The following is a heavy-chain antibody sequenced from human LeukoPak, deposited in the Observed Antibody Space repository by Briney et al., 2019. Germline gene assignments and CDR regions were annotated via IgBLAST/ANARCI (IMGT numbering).Heavy chain of an antibody. CDR1: GGSISSDY. CDR2: IYYSGST. J-gene: IGHJ5*02. V-gene: IGHV4-59*08. CDR3: ARHFRPVQLRGLNWFDP. Sequence: SETLSLTCTVSGGSISSDYWSWIRQPPGMGLEWIGYIYYSGSTNYNPSLKSRVTISVDTSKKQFSLKLSSVTAADTAVYYCARHFRPVQLRGLNWFDPWGQGTLVTVSS. D-gene: IGHD4-17*01.